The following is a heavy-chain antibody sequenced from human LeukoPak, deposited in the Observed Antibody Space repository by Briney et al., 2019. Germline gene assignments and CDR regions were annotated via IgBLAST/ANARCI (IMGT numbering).Heavy chain of an antibody. CDR3: ATGYLVGATNY. V-gene: IGHV1-24*01. Sequence: ASVTLSCTVSGYTLTELSMHWVRHAPGKGLGWMGGFDTEDDETINAQKFPCSDTMTDDTATDTAYMDLSSLISVATAVYYCATGYLVGATNYWGQGTLVTVSS. J-gene: IGHJ4*02. CDR2: FDTEDDET. CDR1: GYTLTELS. D-gene: IGHD1-26*01.